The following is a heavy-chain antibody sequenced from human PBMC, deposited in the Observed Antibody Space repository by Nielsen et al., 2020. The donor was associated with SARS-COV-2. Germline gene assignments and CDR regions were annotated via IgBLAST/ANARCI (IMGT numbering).Heavy chain of an antibody. CDR1: GYTFTSYG. J-gene: IGHJ6*02. V-gene: IGHV1-2*06. CDR2: INPNSGGT. D-gene: IGHD2-21*02. CDR3: ARRGVGAYNCGGDCPYYYYYGMDV. Sequence: ASVKVSCKASGYTFTSYGISWVRQAPGQGLEWMGRINPNSGGTNYAQKFQGRVTMTRDTSISTAYMELSRLRSDDTAVYYCARRGVGAYNCGGDCPYYYYYGMDVWGQGTTVTVSS.